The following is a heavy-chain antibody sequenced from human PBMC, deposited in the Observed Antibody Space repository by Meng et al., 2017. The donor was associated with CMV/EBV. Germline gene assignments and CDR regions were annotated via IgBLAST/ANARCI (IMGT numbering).Heavy chain of an antibody. CDR1: GFPFSSSR. CDR2: ISSSSSYI. Sequence: LTRAASGFPFSSSRMNWVRPAPGKGLECVSSISSSSSYIYYADSVKGRFTISRDNAKNSLYLQMNSLRAEDTAVYYCAREGIVVVPAAIDWGQGTLGTVSS. CDR3: AREGIVVVPAAID. J-gene: IGHJ4*02. D-gene: IGHD2-2*01. V-gene: IGHV3-21*01.